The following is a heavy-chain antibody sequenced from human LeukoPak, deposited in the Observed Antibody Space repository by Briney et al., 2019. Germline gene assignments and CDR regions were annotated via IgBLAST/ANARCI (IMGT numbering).Heavy chain of an antibody. CDR2: MNPNSGNT. CDR1: GYTFTSYY. Sequence: GASVKVSCKASGYTFTSYYMHWVRQAPGQGLEWMGWMNPNSGNTGYAQKFQGRVTMTRNTSISTAYMELSSLRSEDTAVYYCARYCSSTSCYAGFDYWGQGTLVTVSS. CDR3: ARYCSSTSCYAGFDY. J-gene: IGHJ4*02. D-gene: IGHD2-2*01. V-gene: IGHV1-8*02.